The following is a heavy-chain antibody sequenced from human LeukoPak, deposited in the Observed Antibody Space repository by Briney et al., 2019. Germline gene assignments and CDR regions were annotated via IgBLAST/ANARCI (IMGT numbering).Heavy chain of an antibody. CDR3: ARGFRYAKYYDILTGPI. CDR2: IYYSGST. J-gene: IGHJ3*02. CDR1: GGSISSYY. V-gene: IGHV4-59*01. Sequence: PSETLSLTCTVSGGSISSYYWSWIRQPPGMGLEWIGYIYYSGSTNYNPSLKSRVTISVDTSKNQFSLKLSSVTAADTAVYYCARGFRYAKYYDILTGPIWGQGTMVTVSS. D-gene: IGHD3-9*01.